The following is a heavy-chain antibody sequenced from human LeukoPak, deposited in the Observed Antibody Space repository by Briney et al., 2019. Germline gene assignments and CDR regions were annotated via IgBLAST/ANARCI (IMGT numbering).Heavy chain of an antibody. V-gene: IGHV3-7*01. CDR3: ARDDSSGYYHFDY. J-gene: IGHJ4*02. Sequence: QPGGSLRLSCAASGFTFSSYWMSWVRQAPGKGLEWVANIKQDGSEKYYVDSVKGRFTISRDNSKNTLYLQMNSLRAEDTAVYYCARDDSSGYYHFDYWGQGTLVTVSS. D-gene: IGHD3-22*01. CDR2: IKQDGSEK. CDR1: GFTFSSYW.